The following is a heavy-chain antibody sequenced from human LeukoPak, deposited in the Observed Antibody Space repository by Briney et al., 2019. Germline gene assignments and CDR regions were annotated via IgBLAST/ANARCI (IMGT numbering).Heavy chain of an antibody. CDR2: ISYDGSNK. V-gene: IGHV3-30-3*02. CDR1: GFTFSSYA. J-gene: IGHJ4*02. D-gene: IGHD1-1*01. CDR3: AKHNIDY. Sequence: GGSLRLSCAASGFTFSSYAMHWVRQAPGKGLEWVAVISYDGSNKYYADSVKGRFTISRDNSKNTLYLQMNSLRAEDTAVYYCAKHNIDYWGQGTLVTVSS.